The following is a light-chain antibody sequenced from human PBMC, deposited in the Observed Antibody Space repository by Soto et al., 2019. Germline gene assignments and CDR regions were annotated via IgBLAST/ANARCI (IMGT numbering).Light chain of an antibody. CDR3: HPSYPIPA. V-gene: IGKV1-39*01. CDR2: LAS. CDR1: QSISTY. J-gene: IGKJ3*01. Sequence: DIQMTQSPSSLSASVGDRVTITCRASQSISTYLNWYQQKPGRAPNLLIYLASSLQTGVPSRFSGSGYGTDFTHTIRSLQAEDSETYFCHPSYPIPAFGPGTKVYIE.